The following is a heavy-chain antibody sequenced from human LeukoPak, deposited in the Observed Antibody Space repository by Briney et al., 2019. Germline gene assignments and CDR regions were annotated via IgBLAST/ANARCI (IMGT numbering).Heavy chain of an antibody. CDR1: GGSISGYY. J-gene: IGHJ5*02. Sequence: SETLSLTCSASGGSISGYYWNWIRQPAGKGLEWIGRIYTDGGTLYNPSLKSRVTMSVDTSKNQFSLKLTSVTAADTAVYYCARRVSEVAPTLRNGENWFDPWGRGTLVTVSP. CDR3: ARRVSEVAPTLRNGENWFDP. CDR2: IYTDGGT. V-gene: IGHV4-4*07. D-gene: IGHD1-26*01.